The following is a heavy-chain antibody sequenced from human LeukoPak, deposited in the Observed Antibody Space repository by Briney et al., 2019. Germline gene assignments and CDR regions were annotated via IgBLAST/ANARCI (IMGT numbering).Heavy chain of an antibody. CDR3: ARVPITMIATRAFDI. V-gene: IGHV4/OR15-8*01. CDR1: GGSIDSTNW. Sequence: SETLSLTCDVSGGSIDSTNWWNWVRQPPGKGLEWIGEIHHDGRINYNPSLKSRVTISVDTSKNQFSLKLSSVTAADTAVYYCARVPITMIATRAFDIWGQGTMVTVSS. CDR2: IHHDGRI. D-gene: IGHD3-22*01. J-gene: IGHJ3*02.